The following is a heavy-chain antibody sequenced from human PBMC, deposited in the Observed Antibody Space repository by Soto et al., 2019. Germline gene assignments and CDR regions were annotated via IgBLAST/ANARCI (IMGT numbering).Heavy chain of an antibody. J-gene: IGHJ6*02. CDR1: GFTFSSYA. CDR3: ARDKSSGWYPETPNANYYFYGMDV. Sequence: GGSLRLSCAASGFTFSSYAMHWVRQAPGKGLEWVAVISYDGSNKYYADSVKGRFTISRDNSKNTLYLQMNSLRAEDTAVYYCARDKSSGWYPETPNANYYFYGMDVWGQGTTVTVSS. D-gene: IGHD6-19*01. V-gene: IGHV3-30-3*01. CDR2: ISYDGSNK.